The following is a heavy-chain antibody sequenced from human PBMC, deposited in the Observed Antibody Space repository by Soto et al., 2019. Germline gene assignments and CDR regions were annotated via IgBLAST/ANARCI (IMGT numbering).Heavy chain of an antibody. CDR1: GYTFTSYG. V-gene: IGHV1-18*01. J-gene: IGHJ6*02. D-gene: IGHD3-3*01. Sequence: GASVKVSCKASGYTFTSYGISWVRQAPGQGLEWMGWISAYNGNTNYAQKLQGRVTMTTDTSTSTAYMELRSLRSDDTAVYYCARHYDFWSGYPSHYYYGMDVWGQGTTVTVSS. CDR2: ISAYNGNT. CDR3: ARHYDFWSGYPSHYYYGMDV.